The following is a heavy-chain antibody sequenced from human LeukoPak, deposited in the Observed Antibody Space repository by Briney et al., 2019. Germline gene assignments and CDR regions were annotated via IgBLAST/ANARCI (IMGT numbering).Heavy chain of an antibody. D-gene: IGHD3-10*01. CDR1: GSTFTGYY. CDR3: ARLGAYGSGSYLVY. Sequence: SVDVSCKASGSTFTGYYVHLVRLDPGQGNERMSWIKPNSGVTNYAQNFQGRVTMTRDTSISTAYMQLSSLRSDDTAVYYCARLGAYGSGSYLVYWGQGSLVTVSS. J-gene: IGHJ4*02. CDR2: IKPNSGVT. V-gene: IGHV1-2*02.